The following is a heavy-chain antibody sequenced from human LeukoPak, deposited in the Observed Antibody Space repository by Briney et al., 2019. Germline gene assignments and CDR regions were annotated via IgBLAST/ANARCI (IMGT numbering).Heavy chain of an antibody. D-gene: IGHD3-9*01. J-gene: IGHJ4*02. CDR3: AKSRSDWSIES. CDR2: IEWNSVSI. CDR1: GFTFSSYS. Sequence: GGSLRLSCAASGFTFSSYSMNWVRQAPGKGLEWVSHIEWNSVSIGYADSVKGRFTISRDNAKNSLYLQMNSLRPEDTAFYYCAKSRSDWSIESWGQGTLVTVSA. V-gene: IGHV3-9*01.